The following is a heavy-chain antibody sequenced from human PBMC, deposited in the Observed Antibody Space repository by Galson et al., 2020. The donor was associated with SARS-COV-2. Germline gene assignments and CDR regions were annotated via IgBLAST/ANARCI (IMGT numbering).Heavy chain of an antibody. CDR2: IGTAGDT. Sequence: TGGSLRLSCAASGFTFSSYDMHWVRQATGKGLEWVSAIGTAGDTYYPGSVKGRFTISRENAKNSLYLQMNSLRAGDTAVYYCARASRVYCSSTRCYQELDYYYGMDVWGQGTTVTVSS. CDR3: ARASRVYCSSTRCYQELDYYYGMDV. V-gene: IGHV3-13*01. CDR1: GFTFSSYD. D-gene: IGHD2-2*01. J-gene: IGHJ6*02.